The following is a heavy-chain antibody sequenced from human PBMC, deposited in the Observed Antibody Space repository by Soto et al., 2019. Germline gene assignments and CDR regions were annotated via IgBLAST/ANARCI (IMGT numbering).Heavy chain of an antibody. CDR3: ARSPAYYGSGDY. V-gene: IGHV4-59*01. CDR1: GGSISSYY. D-gene: IGHD3-10*01. Sequence: SETLSLTCTVSGGSISSYYWSWIRQPPGKGLEWIGYIYYSGSTNYNPSPKSRVTISVDTSKNQFSLKLSSVTAADTAVYYCARSPAYYGSGDYWGQGTLVTVSS. CDR2: IYYSGST. J-gene: IGHJ4*02.